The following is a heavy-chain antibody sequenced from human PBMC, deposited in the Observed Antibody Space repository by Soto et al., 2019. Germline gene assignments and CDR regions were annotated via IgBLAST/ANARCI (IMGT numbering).Heavy chain of an antibody. J-gene: IGHJ3*02. Sequence: EVQLEESGGDLVQPGGSLRLSCAASGFTLSAYWMTWVRQAPGKGLEWVANINRDGSKKSYLDSVRGRFTISRDNVGNSLYLQMDSRRADYTALYYGALDVSTGSSSLYLDAFDIWGQGTMVTVSS. CDR1: GFTLSAYW. V-gene: IGHV3-7*05. CDR2: INRDGSKK. D-gene: IGHD6-13*01. CDR3: ALDVSTGSSSLYLDAFDI.